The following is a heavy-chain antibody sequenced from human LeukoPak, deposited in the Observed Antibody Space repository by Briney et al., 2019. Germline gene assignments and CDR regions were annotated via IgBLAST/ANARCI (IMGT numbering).Heavy chain of an antibody. J-gene: IGHJ4*02. CDR3: ARSKYGGPDY. Sequence: TSETLSLTCAVSGGSINSYYWSWIRQPPGKGLEWIGYIYYSGRTNYNPSLKSRVTISVNTSKNQFSLKLSSVTAADTAVYYCARSKYGGPDYWGQGTLVTVSS. V-gene: IGHV4-59*01. CDR1: GGSINSYY. CDR2: IYYSGRT. D-gene: IGHD3-10*02.